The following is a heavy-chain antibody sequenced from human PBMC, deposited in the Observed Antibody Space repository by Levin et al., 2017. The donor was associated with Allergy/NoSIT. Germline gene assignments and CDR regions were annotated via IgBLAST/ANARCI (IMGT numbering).Heavy chain of an antibody. CDR3: ARETGRTTMFGEVDV. V-gene: IGHV3-21*01. J-gene: IGHJ6*02. CDR1: GLTFSPYS. Sequence: PGGSLRLSCAASGLTFSPYSVTWVRQTPEKGLEWVSSIGARSDYIHQADSVKGRFTVSRNHAKQSVYLQMNNLRVEDTAVYYCARETGRTTMFGEVDVWGEGTTVTVSS. CDR2: IGARSDYI. D-gene: IGHD3-3*01.